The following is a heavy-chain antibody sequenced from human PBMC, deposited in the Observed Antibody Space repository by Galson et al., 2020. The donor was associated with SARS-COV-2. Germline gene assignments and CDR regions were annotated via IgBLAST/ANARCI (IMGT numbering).Heavy chain of an antibody. D-gene: IGHD3-9*01. CDR1: GFSLSTSGMR. CDR3: ARGVYDILTGYYRPFDY. V-gene: IGHV2-70*04. Sequence: SGPTLVKPTQTLTLTCTFSGFSLSTSGMRVSWIRQPPGKALEWLARIAWDDDKFYSTSLKTRLTISKDTSKNQVVLTMTNMDPVDTATYYCARGVYDILTGYYRPFDYWGQGTLVTVSS. CDR2: IAWDDDK. J-gene: IGHJ4*02.